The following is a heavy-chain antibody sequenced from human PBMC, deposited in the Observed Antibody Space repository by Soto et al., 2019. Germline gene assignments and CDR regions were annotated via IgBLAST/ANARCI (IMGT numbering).Heavy chain of an antibody. CDR3: AIADWSDYYYYGMDV. D-gene: IGHD3-3*01. CDR2: IYYSGST. J-gene: IGHJ6*02. Sequence: SETLSLTCTVSGGSISSGGYYWSWIRQHPGKGLEWIGYIYYSGSTYYNPSLKSRVTISVDTSKNQFSLKLSSVTAADTAVYYCAIADWSDYYYYGMDVSGQGTRVTVSS. V-gene: IGHV4-31*03. CDR1: GGSISSGGYY.